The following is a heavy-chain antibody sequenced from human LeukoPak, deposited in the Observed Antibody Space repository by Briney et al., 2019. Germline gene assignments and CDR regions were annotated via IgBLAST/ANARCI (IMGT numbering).Heavy chain of an antibody. D-gene: IGHD5-12*01. CDR2: IIPILGIA. J-gene: IGHJ6*04. CDR3: ARDPVALVAPPGYGMDV. V-gene: IGHV1-69*04. CDR1: GGTFSSYT. Sequence: SVKVSCKASGGTFSSYTISWVRQAPGQGLEWMGRIIPILGIANYAQKFQGRVTITADKSTSTAYMELSSLRSEDTAVYYCARDPVALVAPPGYGMDVWGKGTTVTVSS.